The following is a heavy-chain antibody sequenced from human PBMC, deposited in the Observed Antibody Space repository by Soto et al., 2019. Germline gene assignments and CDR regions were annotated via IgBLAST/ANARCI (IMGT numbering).Heavy chain of an antibody. V-gene: IGHV3-23*01. J-gene: IGHJ2*01. CDR1: GFTFINYA. CDR2: ISGGGDAA. CDR3: ARKILGSTTRPNYWYFDL. D-gene: IGHD7-27*01. Sequence: EVQVLESGGGLVQPGGSLRLSCAGSGFTFINYAMNWVRQARGKGVEWVFSISGGGDAAFFPDSVRGRFTISRNNSKNTVTLQMNSLGVDDTAVYYCARKILGSTTRPNYWYFDLWGRGTLVTVSS.